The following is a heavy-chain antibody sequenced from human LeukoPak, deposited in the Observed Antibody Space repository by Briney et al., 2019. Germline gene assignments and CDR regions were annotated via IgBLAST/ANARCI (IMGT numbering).Heavy chain of an antibody. CDR1: GGSLSSYY. V-gene: IGHV4-4*07. CDR2: IYTSGSI. CDR3: AREGPVVPALFGIWFDP. D-gene: IGHD2-2*01. Sequence: SETLSLTCTVSGGSLSSYYWSWIRQPAGKGLEWIGRIYTSGSINYNPSLKSRVTMSVDTSKNHFSLKLSSVPAADTAVYYCAREGPVVPALFGIWFDPWGQGTLVTVSS. J-gene: IGHJ5*02.